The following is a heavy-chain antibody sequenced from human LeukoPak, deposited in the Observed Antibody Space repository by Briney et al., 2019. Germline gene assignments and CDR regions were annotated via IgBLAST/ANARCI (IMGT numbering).Heavy chain of an antibody. V-gene: IGHV3-30*02. Sequence: GGSLRLSCAASEFTFSRFTLSAYGMHWVRQAPGKGLEWVAFIRYDGSNKYYADSVKGRFTISRDNSKSTLYLQMNSLRAEDTAVYYCAKDRVRYCSSTSCFFFDYWGQGTLVTVSS. CDR3: AKDRVRYCSSTSCFFFDY. D-gene: IGHD2-2*01. CDR1: EFTFSRFTLSAYG. CDR2: IRYDGSNK. J-gene: IGHJ4*02.